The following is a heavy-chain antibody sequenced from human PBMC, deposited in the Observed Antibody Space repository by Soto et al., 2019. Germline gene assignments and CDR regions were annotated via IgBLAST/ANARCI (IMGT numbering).Heavy chain of an antibody. D-gene: IGHD3-16*01. Sequence: GGSLRLSCAASGFIVSHNFMNWVRQTPGKGLEWVSVIYRTDITNYADSVKGRFTISRDNSKNTMYLQMNSLRAEDTAVYYCVRQEDLGPAAAFDLWGLGTMVIVSS. CDR1: GFIVSHNF. CDR3: VRQEDLGPAAAFDL. J-gene: IGHJ3*01. V-gene: IGHV3-66*04. CDR2: IYRTDIT.